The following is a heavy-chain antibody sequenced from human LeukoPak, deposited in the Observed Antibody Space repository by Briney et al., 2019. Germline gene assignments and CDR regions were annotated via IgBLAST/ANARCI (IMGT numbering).Heavy chain of an antibody. V-gene: IGHV3-23*01. D-gene: IGHD6-13*01. CDR3: AKEKAAAGDTYYYYYMDV. Sequence: GGSLRLSCAASGFTFSSYAMSWVRQAPGKGLEWVSAISGSGGSTYYADSVKGRFTISRDISKNTLYLQMNSLSAEDTAVYYCAKEKAAAGDTYYYYYMDVWGKGTTVTVSS. J-gene: IGHJ6*03. CDR1: GFTFSSYA. CDR2: ISGSGGST.